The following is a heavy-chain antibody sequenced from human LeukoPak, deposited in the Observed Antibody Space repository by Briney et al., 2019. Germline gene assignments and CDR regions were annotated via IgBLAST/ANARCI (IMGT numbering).Heavy chain of an antibody. CDR1: GFTFDDYA. Sequence: PGGSLRLSCAASGFTFDDYAMHWVRQAPGGGLEWVSLISGDGGSTYYADSVKGRFTISRDNSKNSLYLQMNSLRTEDTALYYCAKDFLTYYYDSSGYKDAFDIWGQGTMVTVSS. V-gene: IGHV3-43*02. CDR2: ISGDGGST. J-gene: IGHJ3*02. CDR3: AKDFLTYYYDSSGYKDAFDI. D-gene: IGHD3-22*01.